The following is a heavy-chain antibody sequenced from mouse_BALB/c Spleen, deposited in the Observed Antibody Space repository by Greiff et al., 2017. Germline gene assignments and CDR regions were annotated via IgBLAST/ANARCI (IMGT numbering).Heavy chain of an antibody. V-gene: IGHV3-6*02. CDR2: ISYDGSN. CDR1: GYSITSGYY. J-gene: IGHJ1*01. Sequence: EVQLQESGPGLVKPSQSLSLTCSVTGYSITSGYYWNWIRQFPGNKLEWMGYISYDGSNNYNPSLKNRISITRDTSKNQFFLKLNSVTTEDTATYFCAKVVNYWYFDVWGAGTTVTVSS. CDR3: AKVVNYWYFDV.